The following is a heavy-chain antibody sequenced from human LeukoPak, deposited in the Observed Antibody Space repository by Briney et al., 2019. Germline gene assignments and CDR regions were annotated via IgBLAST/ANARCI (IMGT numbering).Heavy chain of an antibody. V-gene: IGHV4-61*02. CDR3: ARDVGCSGGSCYLNWFDP. D-gene: IGHD2-15*01. J-gene: IGHJ5*02. Sequence: SETLSLTCTVSGGSISSSSYYWSWIRQPAGKGLEWIGRIYTSGSTNYNPSLKSRVTMSVDTSKNQFSLKLSSVTAADTAVYYCARDVGCSGGSCYLNWFDPWGQGTLVTVSS. CDR2: IYTSGST. CDR1: GGSISSSSYY.